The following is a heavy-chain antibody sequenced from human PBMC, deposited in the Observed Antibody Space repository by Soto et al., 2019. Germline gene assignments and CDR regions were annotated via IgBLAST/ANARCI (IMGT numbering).Heavy chain of an antibody. Sequence: EVQLLESGVGLVQPGGSLRLSCAASGFTFSSYAMRWVRQAPVKGLEWVSAISGSGGSTYSADSVKGRFTISRDNSKNTLYLQMNSLRAEDTAVYYCARRGSGSYYDYWGQGTLVTVSS. V-gene: IGHV3-23*01. D-gene: IGHD1-26*01. J-gene: IGHJ4*02. CDR2: ISGSGGST. CDR1: GFTFSSYA. CDR3: ARRGSGSYYDY.